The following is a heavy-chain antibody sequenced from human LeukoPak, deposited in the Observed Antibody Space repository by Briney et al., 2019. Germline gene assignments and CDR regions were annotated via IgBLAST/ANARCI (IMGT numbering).Heavy chain of an antibody. CDR2: IYHSGST. CDR1: GGSISSGGYY. CDR3: ARQSWGYSNAFDI. V-gene: IGHV4-30-2*01. J-gene: IGHJ3*02. D-gene: IGHD2-15*01. Sequence: SETLSLTCTVSGGSISSGGYYWSWIRQPPGKGLEWIGYIYHSGSTYYNPSLKSRVTISVDRSKNQFSLKLSSVTAADTAVYYCARQSWGYSNAFDIWGQGTMVTVSS.